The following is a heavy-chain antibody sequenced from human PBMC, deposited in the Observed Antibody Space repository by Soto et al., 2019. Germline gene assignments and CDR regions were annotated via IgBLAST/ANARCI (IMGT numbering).Heavy chain of an antibody. V-gene: IGHV3-21*01. D-gene: IGHD1-7*01. CDR2: IRSSSKYI. J-gene: IGHJ6*02. CDR3: ARSRELYYNGMDV. CDR1: GFTFSSYS. Sequence: GGSLRLSCAASGFTFSSYSKNWVRQAPGKGLEWVSSIRSSSKYIYYADSVKGRFTISRDNAKNSLYLQMNSLRAEDTAVYYCARSRELYYNGMDVWGQGTTVTAP.